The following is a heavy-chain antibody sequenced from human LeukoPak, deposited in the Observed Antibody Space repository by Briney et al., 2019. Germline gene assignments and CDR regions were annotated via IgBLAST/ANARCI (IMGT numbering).Heavy chain of an antibody. CDR1: GFTFSSYS. Sequence: PGGSLRLSRAASGFTFSSYSMNWVRQAPGKGLEWVSSISSSSSYIYYADSVKGRFTISRDNAKNSLYLQMNSLRAEDTAVYYCARGNYDSSVNGYFDYWGQGTLVTVSS. CDR2: ISSSSSYI. J-gene: IGHJ4*02. CDR3: ARGNYDSSVNGYFDY. V-gene: IGHV3-21*01. D-gene: IGHD3-22*01.